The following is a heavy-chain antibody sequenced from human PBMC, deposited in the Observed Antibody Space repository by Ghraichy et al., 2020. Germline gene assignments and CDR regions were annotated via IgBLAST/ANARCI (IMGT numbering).Heavy chain of an antibody. D-gene: IGHD2-15*01. Sequence: ASVKVSCKVSGYTLTELSMHWVRQAPGKGLEWMGGFDPEDGETIYAQKFQGRVTMTEDTSTDTAYMELSSLRSEDTAVYYCATTSKTHIVVVVAATSDAFDIWGQGTMVTVSS. CDR3: ATTSKTHIVVVVAATSDAFDI. CDR1: GYTLTELS. V-gene: IGHV1-24*01. J-gene: IGHJ3*02. CDR2: FDPEDGET.